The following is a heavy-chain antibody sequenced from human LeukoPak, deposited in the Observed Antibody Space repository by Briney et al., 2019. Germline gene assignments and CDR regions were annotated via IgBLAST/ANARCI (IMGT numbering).Heavy chain of an antibody. CDR1: GYTLTHYA. CDR3: ARGYCSSTTCSIDY. CDR2: INAANGNT. V-gene: IGHV1-3*01. D-gene: IGHD2-2*01. Sequence: GASVKASCKASGYTLTHYAIHWVRQAPGQRLEWMGWINAANGNTRYSHKFQGRITITRDASASTVYMELSSLRSEDTAIYYCARGYCSSTTCSIDYWGQGTPVTVSS. J-gene: IGHJ4*02.